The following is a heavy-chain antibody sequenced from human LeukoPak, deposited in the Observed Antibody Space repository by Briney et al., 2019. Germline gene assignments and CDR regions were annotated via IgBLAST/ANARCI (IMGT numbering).Heavy chain of an antibody. CDR1: GFTFSGSA. J-gene: IGHJ4*02. CDR2: IRSKANSYAT. V-gene: IGHV3-73*01. D-gene: IGHD6-19*01. Sequence: PGGSLRLSWAASGFTFSGSAMHWVRQASGKGLEWVGRIRSKANSYATAYAASVKGRFTISRDDSKNTAYLQMNSLKTEDTAVYYCTSTPGIAVAGYWGQGTLVTVSS. CDR3: TSTPGIAVAGY.